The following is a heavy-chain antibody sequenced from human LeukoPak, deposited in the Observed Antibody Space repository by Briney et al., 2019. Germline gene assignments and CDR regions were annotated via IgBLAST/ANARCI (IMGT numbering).Heavy chain of an antibody. CDR2: ISYDGSNK. V-gene: IGHV3-30*03. CDR3: ARGGYSSSWSFHYYYYYGMDV. CDR1: GFTFSSYG. D-gene: IGHD6-13*01. J-gene: IGHJ6*02. Sequence: PGRSLRLSCAASGFTFSSYGMHWVRQAPGKGLEWVAVISYDGSNKYYADSVKGRFTISRDNSKNTLYLQMNSLRAEDTAVYYCARGGYSSSWSFHYYYYYGMDVWGQGTTVTVSS.